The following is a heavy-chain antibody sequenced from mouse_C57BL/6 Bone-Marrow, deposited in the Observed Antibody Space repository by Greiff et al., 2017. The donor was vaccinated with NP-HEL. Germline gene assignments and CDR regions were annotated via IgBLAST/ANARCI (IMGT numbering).Heavy chain of an antibody. V-gene: IGHV1-9*01. Sequence: QVQLQQSGAELMKPGASVKLSCKATGYTFTGYWIEWVKQRPGHGLEWIGALLPGSGSTNYNETFKGKATFTADTSSNTAYMQLSSLTTEDSAIYYCARDRGAYWGQGTLVTVSA. CDR1: GYTFTGYW. D-gene: IGHD3-3*01. CDR2: LLPGSGST. CDR3: ARDRGAY. J-gene: IGHJ3*01.